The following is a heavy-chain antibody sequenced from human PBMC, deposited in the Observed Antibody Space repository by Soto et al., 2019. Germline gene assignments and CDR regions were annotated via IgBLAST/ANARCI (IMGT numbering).Heavy chain of an antibody. CDR3: ARDRILVARNWFDP. J-gene: IGHJ5*02. V-gene: IGHV3-30-3*01. D-gene: IGHD2-15*01. Sequence: QVQLVESGGGVVQPGRSLRLSCAASGFTLSSYAMHWVRQAPGKGLEWVAVISYDGSNKYYADSVKGRFTISRDNSKNTLYLQMNSLRAEDTAGYYCARDRILVARNWFDPWGQGTLVTVSS. CDR2: ISYDGSNK. CDR1: GFTLSSYA.